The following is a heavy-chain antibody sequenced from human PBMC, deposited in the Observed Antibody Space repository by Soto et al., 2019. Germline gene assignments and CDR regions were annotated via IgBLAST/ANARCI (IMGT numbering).Heavy chain of an antibody. CDR1: GYTLTELS. CDR3: AILGYCSSTSCREFDY. V-gene: IGHV1-24*01. CDR2: FDPEDGET. J-gene: IGHJ4*02. D-gene: IGHD2-2*01. Sequence: QVQLVQSGAEVKKPGASVKVSCKVSGYTLTELSMHWVRQAPGKGLEWMGGFDPEDGETIYAQKFQGRVTMTEDTSTDTAYMELSSLRSEDTAVYYCAILGYCSSTSCREFDYWGQGTLVTVSS.